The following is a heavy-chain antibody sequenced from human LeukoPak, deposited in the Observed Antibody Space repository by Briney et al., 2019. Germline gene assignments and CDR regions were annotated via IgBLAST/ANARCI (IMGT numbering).Heavy chain of an antibody. CDR3: ARSHHPYSSDFDS. Sequence: SETLSLTCTVSGGSISGYYWSWIRQPPGKGLEWIGYIYYSGRTNYNPSLKSRVTISVATSKNQFSLKLSSVTAADTAVYYCARSHHPYSSDFDSWGQGTLVTVSS. J-gene: IGHJ4*02. CDR2: IYYSGRT. V-gene: IGHV4-59*01. D-gene: IGHD6-19*01. CDR1: GGSISGYY.